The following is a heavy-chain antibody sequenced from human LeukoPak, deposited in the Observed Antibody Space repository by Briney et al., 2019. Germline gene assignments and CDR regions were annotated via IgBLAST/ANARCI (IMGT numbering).Heavy chain of an antibody. J-gene: IGHJ4*02. CDR2: ISSSGSTI. D-gene: IGHD6-6*01. CDR1: VFTFSSYE. CDR3: ARDSSSYYFDY. Sequence: GRTLGLSCAVSVFTFSSYEMNWVRRAPGKGLEGGSYISSSGSTIYYADSVKGRFTISRDNAKNSLYRQMNSLRAEDTSVYYCARDSSSYYFDYWGQGTLVSVSS. V-gene: IGHV3-48*03.